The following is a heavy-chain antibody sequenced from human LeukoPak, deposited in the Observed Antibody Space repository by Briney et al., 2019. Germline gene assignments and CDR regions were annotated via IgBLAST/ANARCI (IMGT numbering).Heavy chain of an antibody. Sequence: GGSLRLSCAASGFSFSDYSMNWVRQAPGKGLEDISYINWNSKTISYADSVRGRFTISRDNAKSLLYLQMNSLRVEDTAVYYCARAGFMYLSGMDVWGRGTTVTVSS. CDR2: INWNSKTI. CDR1: GFSFSDYS. J-gene: IGHJ6*02. V-gene: IGHV3-48*01. CDR3: ARAGFMYLSGMDV. D-gene: IGHD3-16*01.